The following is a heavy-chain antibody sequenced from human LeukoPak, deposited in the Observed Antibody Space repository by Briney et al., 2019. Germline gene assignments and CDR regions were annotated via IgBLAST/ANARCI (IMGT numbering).Heavy chain of an antibody. CDR3: ARYRGYFDN. Sequence: GGSLTLSCAASGFTFSIYSMNWVRQAPGKGLEWLSSITSSSNYIYYADSVKGRFTISRDNVQNSLYLQMNSLRAEDTAMYYCARYRGYFDNWGQGTLVTVSS. CDR1: GFTFSIYS. J-gene: IGHJ4*02. CDR2: ITSSSNYI. V-gene: IGHV3-21*01. D-gene: IGHD3-16*02.